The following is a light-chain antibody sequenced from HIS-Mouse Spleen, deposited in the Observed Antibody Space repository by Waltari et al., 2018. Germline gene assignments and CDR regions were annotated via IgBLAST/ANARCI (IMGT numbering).Light chain of an antibody. Sequence: DIQMTQSPDSLAVSLGERATINCKSSQSVLYSSNNKNYLAWYQQKPGQPPKLLIYWASTRESGVPDRFSGSGSGTDFTLTISSLQAEDVAVYYCQQYYSTPFTFGPGTKVDIK. V-gene: IGKV4-1*01. CDR2: WAS. CDR1: QSVLYSSNNKNY. J-gene: IGKJ3*01. CDR3: QQYYSTPFT.